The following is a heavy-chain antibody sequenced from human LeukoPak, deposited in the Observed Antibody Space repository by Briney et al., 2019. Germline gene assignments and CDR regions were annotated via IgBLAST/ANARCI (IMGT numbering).Heavy chain of an antibody. CDR2: ISGDGGST. Sequence: GGSLRLSCAASGFTLRSHALHWVRQSPGKGLEYISGISGDGGSTSYATSEKGRFIMYRDTSKNMLHLQMAGLRAEDTAVYYCARRAGATYMDVWGKGTTVTVSS. CDR3: ARRAGATYMDV. D-gene: IGHD1-26*01. V-gene: IGHV3-64*01. J-gene: IGHJ6*03. CDR1: GFTLRSHA.